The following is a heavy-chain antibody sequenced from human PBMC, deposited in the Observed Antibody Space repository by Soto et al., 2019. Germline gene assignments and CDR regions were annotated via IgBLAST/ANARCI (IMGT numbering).Heavy chain of an antibody. CDR3: ARLPKGSLVTA. CDR1: GFSFSDYS. D-gene: IGHD2-21*02. J-gene: IGHJ4*02. V-gene: IGHV3-48*02. Sequence: LVESGGAFVYPGRSLRLSCIASGFSFSDYSMNWVRQAPGKGLQWVSYISSSSDKTYYADSVKGRFTVSRDNAKNALFLEMNSLRDDDTATYYCARLPKGSLVTAWGQGTRVNVSS. CDR2: ISSSSDKT.